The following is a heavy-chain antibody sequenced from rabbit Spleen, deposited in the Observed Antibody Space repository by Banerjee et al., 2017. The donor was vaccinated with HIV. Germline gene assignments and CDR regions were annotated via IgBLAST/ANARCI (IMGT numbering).Heavy chain of an antibody. D-gene: IGHD1-1*01. J-gene: IGHJ4*01. CDR3: ARAKLINSDYAGSLAL. CDR1: GFSFSSGYY. V-gene: IGHV1S45*01. CDR2: IYTASSVPT. Sequence: QEQLEESGGGLVQPEGSLTLTCTASGFSFSSGYYLCWVRQAPGKGLEWIGCIYTASSVPTYYANWAKGRFTITKTSSTTVTLQMTSLTAADTATYFCARAKLINSDYAGSLALWGQGTLVTVS.